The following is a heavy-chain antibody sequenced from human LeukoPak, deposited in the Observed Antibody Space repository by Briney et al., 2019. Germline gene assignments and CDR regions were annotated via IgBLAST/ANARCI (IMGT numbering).Heavy chain of an antibody. J-gene: IGHJ6*02. CDR2: IQNSAGT. CDR3: ATDYSNFYGMDV. Sequence: SETLSLTCTVSGGSVNSGSCFWSWIRQPPGKGLEWIGYIQNSAGTNYNPSLESRVTISVDSSKDQFSLRLSSVTAADTAVYYCATDYSNFYGMDVWGQGTTVTVSS. D-gene: IGHD4-11*01. CDR1: GGSVNSGSCF. V-gene: IGHV4-61*01.